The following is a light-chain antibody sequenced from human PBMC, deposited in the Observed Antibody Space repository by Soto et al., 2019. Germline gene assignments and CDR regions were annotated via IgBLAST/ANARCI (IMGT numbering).Light chain of an antibody. CDR2: DAS. CDR3: QQRKHWPPIT. V-gene: IGKV3-11*01. Sequence: MVSQSPATLSLSTGERATLSCRASQSVSSYLAWYQQKPGQAPRLLIYDASNRATGIPARFSGSGSGTDFTLTISSLEPEDFAVYYCQQRKHWPPITFGQGTRLAIK. J-gene: IGKJ5*01. CDR1: QSVSSY.